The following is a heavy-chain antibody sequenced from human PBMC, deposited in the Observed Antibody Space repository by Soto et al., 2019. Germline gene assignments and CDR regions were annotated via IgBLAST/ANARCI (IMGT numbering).Heavy chain of an antibody. CDR1: GFNFIIAW. CDR3: SALGV. V-gene: IGHV3-15*07. J-gene: IGHJ6*02. D-gene: IGHD1-26*01. Sequence: EVQLVESRGGLVEPGGSLRLACAASGFNFIIAWMHWVRQAPGKGLEWVGRIKSKTDGGTTDYAAPVKGRLIISRDDSKNTLYLQINSLKMEDTAVYYSSALGVWGQGTTVTVSS. CDR2: IKSKTDGGTT.